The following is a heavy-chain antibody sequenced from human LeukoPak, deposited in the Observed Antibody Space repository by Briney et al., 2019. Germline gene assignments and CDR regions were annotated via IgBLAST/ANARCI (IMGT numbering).Heavy chain of an antibody. J-gene: IGHJ4*02. D-gene: IGHD6-19*01. CDR3: ARGVSSGWYYRFPGGYFDY. CDR1: GFTFRSYW. V-gene: IGHV3-7*01. CDR2: INQGGSVQ. Sequence: PGGSLRLSCAASGFTFRSYWMSWVRQAPGKGLEWVANINQGGSVQYYMDSVKGRFTISRDDAKNSLYVQMNSLRDEDTAVYYCARGVSSGWYYRFPGGYFDYWGQGTLVTVSS.